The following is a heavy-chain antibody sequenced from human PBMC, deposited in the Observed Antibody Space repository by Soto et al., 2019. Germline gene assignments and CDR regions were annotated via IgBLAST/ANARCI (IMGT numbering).Heavy chain of an antibody. D-gene: IGHD4-17*01. J-gene: IGHJ4*02. CDR2: IIPIFGTA. CDR3: ARDHGHYGDYDWKFDY. Sequence: ASVKVSCKASGGTFSSYAISWVRQAPGQGLEWMGGIIPIFGTANYAQKFPGRVTITADKSTSTAYMELSSLRSEDTAVYYCARDHGHYGDYDWKFDYWGQGTLVTVSS. V-gene: IGHV1-69*06. CDR1: GGTFSSYA.